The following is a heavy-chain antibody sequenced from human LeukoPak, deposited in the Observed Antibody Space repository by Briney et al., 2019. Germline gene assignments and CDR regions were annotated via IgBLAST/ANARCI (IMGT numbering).Heavy chain of an antibody. D-gene: IGHD2-2*01. Sequence: GASVKVSCKASGYTFTSYSISWVRQAPGQGLEWMGWISGYNGNTNYAQKLQGRVTMTTDTSTSTAYMELRSLRSEDTAVYYCATTCSSTSCSIPDDAFDIWGQGTMVTVSS. J-gene: IGHJ3*02. V-gene: IGHV1-18*01. CDR1: GYTFTSYS. CDR2: ISGYNGNT. CDR3: ATTCSSTSCSIPDDAFDI.